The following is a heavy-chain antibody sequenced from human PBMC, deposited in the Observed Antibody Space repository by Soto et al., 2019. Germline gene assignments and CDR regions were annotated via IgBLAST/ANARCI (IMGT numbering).Heavy chain of an antibody. D-gene: IGHD2-21*02. CDR2: INHSGSA. Sequence: PSETLSLPCAVYGESFSGYIWSWIRQTPGKGLQWIGQINHSGSASYNPSLKSRVTISLHTSNSQFSLELNSVTAADTAVYYCARDLWGYCGTDCYPLDVWGQGTTVTVSS. CDR1: GESFSGYI. CDR3: ARDLWGYCGTDCYPLDV. V-gene: IGHV4-34*01. J-gene: IGHJ6*02.